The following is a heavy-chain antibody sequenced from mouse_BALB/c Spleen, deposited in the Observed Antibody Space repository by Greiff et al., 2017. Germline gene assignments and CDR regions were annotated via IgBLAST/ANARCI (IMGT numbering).Heavy chain of an antibody. D-gene: IGHD2-2*01. CDR1: GFTFSSYA. Sequence: EVQLVESGGGLVKPGGSLKLSCAASGFTFSSYAMSWVRQSPEKRLEWVAEISSGGSYTYYPDTVTGRFTISRDNAKNTLYLEMSSLRSEDTAMYYCARGIIYYGYDEGAWFAYWGQGTLVTVSA. CDR2: ISSGGSYT. V-gene: IGHV5-9-4*01. CDR3: ARGIIYYGYDEGAWFAY. J-gene: IGHJ3*01.